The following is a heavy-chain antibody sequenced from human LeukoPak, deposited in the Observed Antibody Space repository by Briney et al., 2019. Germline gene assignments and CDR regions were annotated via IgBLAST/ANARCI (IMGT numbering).Heavy chain of an antibody. CDR3: AKSGVGHYSSSWYLDY. Sequence: GGSQRLSWAASGFTFSSYAMHWVRQDPGKWLEWVAFISYDGSNKFYADSVKGRFTISRDNSKNTLYLQMNSLSIEDTAVYYCAKSGVGHYSSSWYLDYWGQGTLVTVSS. V-gene: IGHV3-30*04. CDR2: ISYDGSNK. J-gene: IGHJ4*02. CDR1: GFTFSSYA. D-gene: IGHD6-13*01.